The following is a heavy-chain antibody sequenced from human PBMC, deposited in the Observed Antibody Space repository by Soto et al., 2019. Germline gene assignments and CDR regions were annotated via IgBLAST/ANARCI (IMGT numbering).Heavy chain of an antibody. CDR2: IIPILGIA. J-gene: IGHJ4*02. CDR1: GGTFSSYT. V-gene: IGHV1-69*08. CDR3: AREGLPSYYFDY. Sequence: QVQLVQSGAEVKKPGSSVKVSCKASGGTFSSYTISWVRQAPGQGLEWMGRIIPILGIANYAQKFQGRVTITADKSTSTAYMELSSLRSEDTAVYYCAREGLPSYYFDYWGQGTLVTVSS.